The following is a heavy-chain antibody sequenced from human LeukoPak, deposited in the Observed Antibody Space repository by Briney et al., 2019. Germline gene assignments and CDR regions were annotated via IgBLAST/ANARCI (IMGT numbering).Heavy chain of an antibody. CDR2: ISYDGSNK. CDR3: ARDGQDYGDYFWYFDY. Sequence: GRSLRLSCAASGFTFSSYAVHWVRQAPGKGLEWVAVISYDGSNKYYADSVKGRFTISRDNSKNTLYLQMNSLRAEDTAVYYCARDGQDYGDYFWYFDYWGQGTLVTVSS. J-gene: IGHJ4*02. D-gene: IGHD4-17*01. V-gene: IGHV3-30-3*01. CDR1: GFTFSSYA.